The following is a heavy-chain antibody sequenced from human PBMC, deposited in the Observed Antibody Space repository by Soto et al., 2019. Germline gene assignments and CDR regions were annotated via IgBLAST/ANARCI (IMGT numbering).Heavy chain of an antibody. CDR1: GGSISSYY. J-gene: IGHJ6*04. CDR2: IYYSGAT. CDR3: ARVAARSSFQFYFYGMEV. D-gene: IGHD2-21*01. V-gene: IGHV4-59*01. Sequence: SETLSLTCKVSGGSISSYYWNWIRQPPGKGLEWIGNIYYSGATNYSPSLESRVTISVDTSKNQISLKLRSVTAADTAVYYCARVAARSSFQFYFYGMEVWGKGTTVNGSA.